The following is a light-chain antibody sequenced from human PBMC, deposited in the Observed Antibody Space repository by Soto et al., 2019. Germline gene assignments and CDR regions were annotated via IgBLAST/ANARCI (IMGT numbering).Light chain of an antibody. V-gene: IGKV3-20*01. Sequence: EIVLTQSPGTLSLSPGERATLSCRASQSVSSNYLAWYQQKPGQAPRLLLYGASSRATGIPDRFSGSGSGTDFTLTLSRLEPGDSAVYYCQHYGNSLITFGQGTRLEIK. CDR1: QSVSSNY. CDR2: GAS. J-gene: IGKJ5*01. CDR3: QHYGNSLIT.